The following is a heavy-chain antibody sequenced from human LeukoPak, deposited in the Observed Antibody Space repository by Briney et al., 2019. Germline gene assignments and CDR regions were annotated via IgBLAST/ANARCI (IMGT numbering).Heavy chain of an antibody. J-gene: IGHJ4*02. Sequence: GASVKVSCKASGYTFTGYYMHWVRQAPGQGLEWMGWINPNSGGTNYAQKFQGRVTMTRDTSISTAYMELSRLRSDDTAVYYCARDRYGSGSYWRGPFDYWGQGTLVTVSS. CDR1: GYTFTGYY. V-gene: IGHV1-2*02. D-gene: IGHD3-10*01. CDR3: ARDRYGSGSYWRGPFDY. CDR2: INPNSGGT.